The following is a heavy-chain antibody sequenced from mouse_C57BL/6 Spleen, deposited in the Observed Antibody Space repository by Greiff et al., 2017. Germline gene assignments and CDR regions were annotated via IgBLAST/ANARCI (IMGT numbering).Heavy chain of an antibody. J-gene: IGHJ2*01. V-gene: IGHV1-61*01. CDR3: ARRGDPHYFDY. CDR1: GYTFTSYW. Sequence: QVQLQQPGAELVRPGSSVKLSCKASGYTFTSYWMDWVKQRPGQGLEWIGNIYPSDSATHYNQKFKDKATLTVDKSSSTAYMQLSSLTSEDSAVYYCARRGDPHYFDYWGQGTTLTVSS. CDR2: IYPSDSAT. D-gene: IGHD3-3*01.